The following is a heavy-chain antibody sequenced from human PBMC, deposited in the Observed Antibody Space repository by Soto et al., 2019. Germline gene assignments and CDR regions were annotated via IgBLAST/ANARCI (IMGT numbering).Heavy chain of an antibody. CDR3: ARGLEGYGDYWDWFDP. D-gene: IGHD4-17*01. J-gene: IGHJ5*02. CDR2: ISSSSSYI. Sequence: EVQLVESGGGLVKPGGSLRLSCAASGFTFSSYSKNWVRQAPGKGLEWVSSISSSSSYIYYADSVKGRFTISRDNAKNSLYLQMNSLRAEDTAVYYCARGLEGYGDYWDWFDPWGQGTLVTVSS. CDR1: GFTFSSYS. V-gene: IGHV3-21*01.